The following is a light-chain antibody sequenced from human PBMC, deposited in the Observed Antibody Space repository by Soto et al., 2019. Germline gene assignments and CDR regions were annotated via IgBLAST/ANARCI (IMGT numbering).Light chain of an antibody. CDR1: SSNIGAGYD. Sequence: LTQPPSVSGAPGQRVTISCTGSSSNIGAGYDVHWYQQLPGTAPKLLIYGNGNRPSGVPDRFSGSKSGTSASLAITGLQAEDEADYYCQSYDSSLSGYVFGTGTKVTVL. CDR2: GNG. CDR3: QSYDSSLSGYV. V-gene: IGLV1-40*01. J-gene: IGLJ1*01.